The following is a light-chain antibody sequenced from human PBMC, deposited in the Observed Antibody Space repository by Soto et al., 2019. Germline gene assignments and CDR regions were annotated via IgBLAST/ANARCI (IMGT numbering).Light chain of an antibody. CDR2: EVS. CDR3: TSYTSSITYV. CDR1: SSDVGGYNY. J-gene: IGLJ1*01. V-gene: IGLV2-14*01. Sequence: QSALTQPDSVSGSPGQSITISCTGTSSDVGGYNYVSWYQQHPGKAPKLMIYEVSNRPSGVSNRFSGSKSGNTASLTISGLQAEDEADYYCTSYTSSITYVFGTGTKVTVL.